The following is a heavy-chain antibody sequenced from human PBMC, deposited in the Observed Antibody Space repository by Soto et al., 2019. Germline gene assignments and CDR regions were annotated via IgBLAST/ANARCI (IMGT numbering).Heavy chain of an antibody. D-gene: IGHD3-22*01. CDR2: ISGSGGST. J-gene: IGHJ4*02. CDR1: GFTFSSYA. V-gene: IGHV3-23*01. CDR3: AKDKGGGVITMIVGTDY. Sequence: EVQLLESGGGLVQPGGSLRLSCAASGFTFSSYAMSWVRQAPGKGLEWVSAISGSGGSTYYADSVKGRFTISRDNSKNTLYLQMNSLRAEDTAVYYCAKDKGGGVITMIVGTDYWGQGTLVTVSS.